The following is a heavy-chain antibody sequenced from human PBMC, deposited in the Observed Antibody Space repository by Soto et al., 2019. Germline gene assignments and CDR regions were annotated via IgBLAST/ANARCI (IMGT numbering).Heavy chain of an antibody. D-gene: IGHD3-22*01. CDR3: ARDSASYYDSSGYYGGDDY. CDR2: IIPIFGTA. V-gene: IGHV1-69*13. CDR1: GGTFSSYA. J-gene: IGHJ4*02. Sequence: SVKVSCKASGGTFSSYAISWVRQAPGQGLEWMGGIIPIFGTANYAQKFQGRVTITADESTSTAYMELSSLRSEDTAVYYCARDSASYYDSSGYYGGDDYWGQGTLVTVTS.